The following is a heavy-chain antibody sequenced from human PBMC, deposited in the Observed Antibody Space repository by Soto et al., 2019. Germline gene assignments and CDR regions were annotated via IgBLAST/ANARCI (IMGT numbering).Heavy chain of an antibody. D-gene: IGHD2-21*01. J-gene: IGHJ3*01. CDR2: ISGSGGVT. V-gene: IGHV3-23*01. CDR3: AKVVDCGVRRCDDGIDF. CDR1: GFTFSSYS. Sequence: EVQLLESGGGLAQPGGSLRLSCAASGFTFSSYSMNWVRQAPGKGLEWVAIISGSGGVTSYADSVKGRFTISRDHSKNSLFLQMKSLCDEDGAVYDCAKVVDCGVRRCDDGIDFWGHGTLVT.